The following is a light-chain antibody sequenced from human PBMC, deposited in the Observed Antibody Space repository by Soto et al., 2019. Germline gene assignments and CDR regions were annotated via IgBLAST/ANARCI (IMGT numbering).Light chain of an antibody. Sequence: DIKMNQSPSTLSASVGDRVTITCRASQSISSWLAWYQQKPGKAPKLLIYKASSLESGVPSRFSGSGSGTEFTLTISSLQPDDVATYYCQHCGTSWTFGQGTKVE. CDR2: KAS. J-gene: IGKJ1*01. CDR3: QHCGTSWT. CDR1: QSISSW. V-gene: IGKV1-5*03.